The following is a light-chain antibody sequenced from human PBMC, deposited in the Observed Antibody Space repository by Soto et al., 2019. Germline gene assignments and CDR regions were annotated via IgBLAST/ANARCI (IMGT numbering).Light chain of an antibody. J-gene: IGLJ1*01. CDR1: SNDVGAHNY. CDR3: GSYGAYSV. V-gene: IGLV2-11*01. Sequence: QSVLTQPRSVSGSPGQSVAISCTGTSNDVGAHNYVSWYQQHPGKAPKLMIYDVNKRPSGVPERFSGSKSGNTASLTISGLQPEDEADYYCGSYGAYSVFGTGTTVTVL. CDR2: DVN.